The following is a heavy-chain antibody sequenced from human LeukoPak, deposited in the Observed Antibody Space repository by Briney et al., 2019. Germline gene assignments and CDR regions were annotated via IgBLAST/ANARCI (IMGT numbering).Heavy chain of an antibody. CDR3: SRGLPEGGYRYGQPGQDY. CDR2: IKEDGSEK. Sequence: GGSLRLSCAASGFTSSSYSMNWVRQAPGKGLEWVANIKEDGSEKYYVDSVKGRFTISRDNAKNSLYLQMDSLRAEDTALYYCSRGLPEGGYRYGQPGQDYWGQGTLVTVSS. J-gene: IGHJ4*02. CDR1: GFTSSSYS. V-gene: IGHV3-7*01. D-gene: IGHD5-18*01.